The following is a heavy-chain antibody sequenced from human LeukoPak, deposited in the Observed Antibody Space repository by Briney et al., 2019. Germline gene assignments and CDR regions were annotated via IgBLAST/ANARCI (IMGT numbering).Heavy chain of an antibody. CDR1: GYTFTSYG. V-gene: IGHV1-18*01. Sequence: ASVKVSCKASGYTFTSYGISGVRQAPGQGLEWMGWISAYNGNTNYAQKLQGRVTMTTDTSTSTAYMELRSLRSDDTAVYYCARDRATTGSFDLWGRGTLVTVSS. CDR2: ISAYNGNT. CDR3: ARDRATTGSFDL. D-gene: IGHD4-17*01. J-gene: IGHJ2*01.